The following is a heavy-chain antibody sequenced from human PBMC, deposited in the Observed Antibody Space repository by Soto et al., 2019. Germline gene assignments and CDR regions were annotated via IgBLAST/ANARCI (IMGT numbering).Heavy chain of an antibody. CDR3: ARYIEADYGGKYDY. Sequence: QVQLVQSGAEVKKPGASVKVSCKAPGYTFTGYFLHWVRQAPGQGLEWMGWINPNNGDTNYARKFQGRVTMTRDTSISTAYMELSRLRSDDTAVYFCARYIEADYGGKYDYWGQGTLVTVSS. D-gene: IGHD4-17*01. CDR2: INPNNGDT. V-gene: IGHV1-2*02. J-gene: IGHJ4*02. CDR1: GYTFTGYF.